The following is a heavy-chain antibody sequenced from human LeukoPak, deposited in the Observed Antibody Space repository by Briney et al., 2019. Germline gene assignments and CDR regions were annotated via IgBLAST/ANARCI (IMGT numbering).Heavy chain of an antibody. CDR3: AKAYSSSWYRFSDAFDI. CDR2: IGGSTGNT. J-gene: IGHJ3*02. V-gene: IGHV3-23*01. Sequence: GGSLRLSCAASGFTFSSYSMNWVRQAPGKGLEWVSVIGGSTGNTYYADSVKGRFTISRDNSKNTLYLQMNSLRAEDTAVYYCAKAYSSSWYRFSDAFDIWGQGTMVTVSS. D-gene: IGHD6-13*01. CDR1: GFTFSSYS.